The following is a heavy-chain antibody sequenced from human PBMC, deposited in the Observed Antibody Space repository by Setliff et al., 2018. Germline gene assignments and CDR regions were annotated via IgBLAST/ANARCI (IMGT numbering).Heavy chain of an antibody. V-gene: IGHV4-38-2*01. D-gene: IGHD1-7*01. CDR2: IHHSGKA. J-gene: IGHJ4*02. CDR1: GFSISSGYY. CDR3: ARTGTYRYFDS. Sequence: PSETLSLTCAVSGFSISSGYYWGWIRQPPGKGLEWIVNIHHSGKAYYNPSLKSRVTMSVDTSKNHVSLKLTSVTASDTAVYYCARTGTYRYFDSWGQGTRVTVSS.